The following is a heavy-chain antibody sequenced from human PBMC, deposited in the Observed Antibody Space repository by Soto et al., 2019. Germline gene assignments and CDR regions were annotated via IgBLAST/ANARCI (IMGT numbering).Heavy chain of an antibody. V-gene: IGHV4-4*02. D-gene: IGHD1-1*01. CDR2: IYHRGST. J-gene: IGHJ4*02. Sequence: SETLSLTCAVSGGSISSTNWWNWVRQPPGKGLEWIGDIYHRGSTNYNPSLKSRVTISVDKSKNQFSLRLSLVTAADTAVYYCARGLAAPTAGTLDYWGLGILVTVSS. CDR1: GGSISSTNW. CDR3: ARGLAAPTAGTLDY.